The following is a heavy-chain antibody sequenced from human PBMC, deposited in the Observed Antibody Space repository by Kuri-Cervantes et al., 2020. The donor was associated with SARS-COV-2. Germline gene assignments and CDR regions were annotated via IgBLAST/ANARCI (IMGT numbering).Heavy chain of an antibody. CDR3: AKDSLRRPFYYYYYYMDV. CDR1: GFTFDDYA. Sequence: GGSLRLSCAASGFTFDDYAMHWVRQAPGKGLEWVSGISWNSGSIGYADSVKGRFTISRDNAKNSLYLQMNSLRAEGTAVYYCAKDSLRRPFYYYYYYMDVWGKGTTVTVSS. J-gene: IGHJ6*03. D-gene: IGHD4-17*01. CDR2: ISWNSGSI. V-gene: IGHV3-9*01.